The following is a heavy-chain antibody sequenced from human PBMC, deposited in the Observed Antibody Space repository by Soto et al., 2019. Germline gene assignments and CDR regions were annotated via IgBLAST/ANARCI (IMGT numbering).Heavy chain of an antibody. Sequence: PGAFIRNSYRGFGESCIGYWIGWVSKMTGKGLEWMGLIYPGDSDTRYSPSFQGQVTISADKSISTAYLQWSSLKASDTAMYYCARHGGYGDSGGDYYGMDVWGQGTTVTLSS. CDR2: IYPGDSDT. CDR3: ARHGGYGDSGGDYYGMDV. CDR1: GESCIGYW. J-gene: IGHJ6*02. D-gene: IGHD4-17*01. V-gene: IGHV5-51*01.